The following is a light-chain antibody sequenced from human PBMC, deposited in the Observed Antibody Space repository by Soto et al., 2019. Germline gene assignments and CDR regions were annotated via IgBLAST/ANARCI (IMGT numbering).Light chain of an antibody. J-gene: IGLJ1*01. CDR1: SSDVGSYNR. V-gene: IGLV2-18*02. CDR2: EVT. CDR3: SSYTSSSTYV. Sequence: QCVLTQPPSVSGSPRQSVTISCTGTSSDVGSYNRVSWYQQPPGTAPKLMIYEVTNRPSGVPDRFSGSKSGNTASLTISGLQAEDEADYYCSSYTSSSTYVLGTGTKVPV.